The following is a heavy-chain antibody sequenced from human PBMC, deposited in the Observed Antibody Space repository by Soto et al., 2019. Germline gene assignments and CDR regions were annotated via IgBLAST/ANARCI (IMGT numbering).Heavy chain of an antibody. V-gene: IGHV4-34*01. J-gene: IGHJ5*02. CDR1: GGSFRNYY. CDR3: TRGERVPRYWFDP. Sequence: PSETLSLTCGVYGGSFRNYYWIWVRQPPGKGLEWIGEVNHSGEATYNPSLQSRITISLDTSNNQFSLKMTSVTAADTAMYFCTRGERVPRYWFDPYGEATQVIVS. D-gene: IGHD6-25*01. CDR2: VNHSGEA.